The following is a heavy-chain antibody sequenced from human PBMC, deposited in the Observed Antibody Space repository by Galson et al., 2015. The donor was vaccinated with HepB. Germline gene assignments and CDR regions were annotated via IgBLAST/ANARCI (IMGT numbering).Heavy chain of an antibody. CDR3: ANRGRLPEGRYQFDY. D-gene: IGHD2-2*01. CDR2: ISSNGRTT. Sequence: SLRLSCAASGFTFSTYAMSWVRQAPGKGLEWVSTISSNGRTTYYADSVKGRFTISRDNSKNTVFLQMSSLSADDTAVYYCANRGRLPEGRYQFDYWGQGTLVTVSA. V-gene: IGHV3-23*01. J-gene: IGHJ4*02. CDR1: GFTFSTYA.